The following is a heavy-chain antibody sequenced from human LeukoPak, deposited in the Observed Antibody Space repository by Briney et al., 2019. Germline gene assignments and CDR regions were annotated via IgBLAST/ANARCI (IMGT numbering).Heavy chain of an antibody. CDR3: ARDRSYDILTGYYKASN. J-gene: IGHJ4*02. CDR2: ISSGSSSR. V-gene: IGHV3-48*01. Sequence: GGSLRLSCAASGFTFNTFDMTWVRQAPGKGLEWVSYISSGSSSRYYADSVKGRFTISRDNSKNTLYLQMNSLRAEDTAVYYCARDRSYDILTGYYKASNWGQGTLVTVSS. D-gene: IGHD3-9*01. CDR1: GFTFNTFD.